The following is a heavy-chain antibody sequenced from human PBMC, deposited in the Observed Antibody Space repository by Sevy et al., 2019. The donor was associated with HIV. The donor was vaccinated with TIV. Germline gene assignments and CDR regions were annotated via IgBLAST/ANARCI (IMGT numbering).Heavy chain of an antibody. D-gene: IGHD6-19*01. Sequence: GGSLRLSCAASGFTFSSYEMSWVRQAPGKGLEWVSYISSSGSTIYYADSVKGRFTISRDNAKNSLYLQMNSLRAEDTAVYYCAKVSAVAGTVDYWGQGTLVTVSS. J-gene: IGHJ4*02. CDR3: AKVSAVAGTVDY. CDR2: ISSSGSTI. CDR1: GFTFSSYE. V-gene: IGHV3-48*03.